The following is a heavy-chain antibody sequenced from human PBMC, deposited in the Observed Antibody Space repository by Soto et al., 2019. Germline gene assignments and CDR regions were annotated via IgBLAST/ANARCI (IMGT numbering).Heavy chain of an antibody. CDR3: ARESGVGWFDP. CDR2: IYYNEIT. Sequence: QVQLLESGPGLVKPSETLSLTCTVSGDSVSSGPYYWSWIRQPPGKGLEWIGNIYYNEITNHNPSLKSRVTISVDTSKNQFSLKLRSVTAADTALYYCARESGVGWFDPWGQGTLVTVSS. J-gene: IGHJ5*02. V-gene: IGHV4-61*01. D-gene: IGHD1-26*01. CDR1: GDSVSSGPYY.